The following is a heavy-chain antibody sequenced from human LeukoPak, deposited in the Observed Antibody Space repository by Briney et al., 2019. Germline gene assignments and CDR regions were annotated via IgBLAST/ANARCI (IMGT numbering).Heavy chain of an antibody. CDR3: ARGGVVTSVGHTFYYGMDV. V-gene: IGHV1-8*01. CDR2: MNPNSGNT. D-gene: IGHD3-22*01. J-gene: IGHJ6*02. Sequence: ASVKVSCKASGYTFTSYDINWVRQAPGQGLEWMGWMNPNSGNTGYAQKFQGRVTLTRDTSISTAYMELSRLRSDDTAIYYCARGGVVTSVGHTFYYGMDVWGQGTTVTVSS. CDR1: GYTFTSYD.